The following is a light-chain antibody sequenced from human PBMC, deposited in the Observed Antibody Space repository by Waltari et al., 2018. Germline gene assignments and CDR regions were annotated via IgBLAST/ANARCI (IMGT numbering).Light chain of an antibody. CDR1: SSDVGSYNL. CDR3: CSYAGSSTPVV. CDR2: EGS. J-gene: IGLJ2*01. V-gene: IGLV2-23*01. Sequence: QSALTQPASVSGSPGQSITISCTGTSSDVGSYNLVSWYQQHPGKAPKLMIYEGSKRLSGVSKRFSGSKSGNTASLTISGLQAEDEADYYCCSYAGSSTPVVFGGGTKLTVL.